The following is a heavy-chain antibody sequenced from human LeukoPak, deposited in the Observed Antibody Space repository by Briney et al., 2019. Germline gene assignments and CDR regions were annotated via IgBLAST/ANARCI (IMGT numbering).Heavy chain of an antibody. J-gene: IGHJ4*02. CDR3: ARDLLRDSGGGY. V-gene: IGHV3-53*01. D-gene: IGHD4-23*01. CDR2: IYSGGST. CDR1: GFTVSSNY. Sequence: PGGSLRLSCAASGFTVSSNYMSWVRQAPGKGLEWVSVIYSGGSTYYADSVKGLFTISRDNSKNTLYLQMNSLRAEDTAVYYCARDLLRDSGGGYWGQGTLVTVSS.